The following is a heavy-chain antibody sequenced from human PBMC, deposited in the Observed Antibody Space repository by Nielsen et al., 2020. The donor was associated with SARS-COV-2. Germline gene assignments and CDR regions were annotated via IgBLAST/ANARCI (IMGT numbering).Heavy chain of an antibody. Sequence: GESLKISCAAPGFTFNNYAMSWFRQAPGKGLEWVSGISGGGDTTDYADSVKGRFTISRDNAKKTLYLQMNSLRAEDTAVYYCAIYGSGNSHYNQTFDYWGQGTLVTVSS. CDR2: ISGGGDTT. V-gene: IGHV3-23*01. CDR1: GFTFNNYA. CDR3: AIYGSGNSHYNQTFDY. D-gene: IGHD3-10*01. J-gene: IGHJ4*02.